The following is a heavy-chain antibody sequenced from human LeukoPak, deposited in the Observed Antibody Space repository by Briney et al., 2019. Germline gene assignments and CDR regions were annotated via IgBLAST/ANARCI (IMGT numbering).Heavy chain of an antibody. D-gene: IGHD4-17*01. CDR1: GGSISSSNW. J-gene: IGHJ6*02. CDR2: TYHSGST. CDR3: ARDHPTTVTVYYGMDV. Sequence: SGTLSLTCAVSGGSISSSNWWSWVRQPPGKGLEWIGETYHSGSTNYNPSLKSRVTISVDKSKNQFSLKLSSVTAADTAVYYCARDHPTTVTVYYGMDVWGQGTTVTVSS. V-gene: IGHV4-4*02.